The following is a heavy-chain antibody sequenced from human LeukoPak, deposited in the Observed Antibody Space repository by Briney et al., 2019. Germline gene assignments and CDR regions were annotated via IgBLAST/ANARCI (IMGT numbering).Heavy chain of an antibody. CDR2: IYYSGST. CDR3: ARDAGYYYGSGSPPAFAY. J-gene: IGHJ4*02. D-gene: IGHD3-10*01. Sequence: PSETLSLTCTVSGGSISSSSYYWGWIRQPPGKGLEWIGRIYYSGSTYYNPSLKSRVTISVDTSKNQFSLKLSSVTAADTAVYYCARDAGYYYGSGSPPAFAYWGQGTLVTVSS. CDR1: GGSISSSSYY. V-gene: IGHV4-39*07.